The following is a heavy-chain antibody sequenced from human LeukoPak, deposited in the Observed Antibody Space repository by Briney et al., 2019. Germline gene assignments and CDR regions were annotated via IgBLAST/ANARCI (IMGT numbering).Heavy chain of an antibody. CDR3: ARAAWRDYYGSGSYQDYNWFDP. Sequence: PGGSLRLSCAASGFTVSSNYMSWVRQAPGKGLEWVSVIYSGGSTYYADSVKGRFTISRDNSKNTLYLQMNSLRAEDTAVYYCARAAWRDYYGSGSYQDYNWFDPWGQGTLVTVSS. D-gene: IGHD3-10*01. CDR1: GFTVSSNY. CDR2: IYSGGST. J-gene: IGHJ5*02. V-gene: IGHV3-66*01.